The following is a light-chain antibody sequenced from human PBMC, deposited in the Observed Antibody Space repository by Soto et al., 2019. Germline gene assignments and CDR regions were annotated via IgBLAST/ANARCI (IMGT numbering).Light chain of an antibody. CDR2: GAS. J-gene: IGKJ2*01. V-gene: IGKV3-20*01. CDR3: HQYGSSPPYT. Sequence: EIVLTQSPGTLSLSPGERATLSCRASQRVSSSYLAWYQQKPGQAPRLLIYGASSRATGIPDRFSGSGSGTDFTLSISRLEAEDFAVYYCHQYGSSPPYTFGQGTKLEIK. CDR1: QRVSSSY.